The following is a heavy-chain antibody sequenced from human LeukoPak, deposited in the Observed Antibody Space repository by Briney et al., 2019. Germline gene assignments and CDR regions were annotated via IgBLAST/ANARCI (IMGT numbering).Heavy chain of an antibody. Sequence: GGSLRLSCAASGFTFSSYWMSWVRQAPGKGLEWVANIKQDGSEKYYVDSVKGRFTISRDNAKNSLYLQMNSLRAEDTAVYYCARDWYYYDSGGYYYDSATHDYWGQGTLVTVSS. V-gene: IGHV3-7*01. J-gene: IGHJ4*02. D-gene: IGHD3-22*01. CDR3: ARDWYYYDSGGYYYDSATHDY. CDR2: IKQDGSEK. CDR1: GFTFSSYW.